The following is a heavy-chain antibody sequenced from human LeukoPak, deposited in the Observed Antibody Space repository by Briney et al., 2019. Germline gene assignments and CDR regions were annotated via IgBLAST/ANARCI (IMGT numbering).Heavy chain of an antibody. CDR2: IYADGYT. J-gene: IGHJ3*01. Sequence: HSGGSLRLSCAASGISVSNDYMSWVRQAPGKGLEWVSAIYADGYTRDAASVKGRFSISRHNSKNTVYLQMDNLRPEDTAVYYCARDRRGGKDFDVWGPGTMVTVSS. V-gene: IGHV3-53*04. CDR3: ARDRRGGKDFDV. CDR1: GISVSNDY.